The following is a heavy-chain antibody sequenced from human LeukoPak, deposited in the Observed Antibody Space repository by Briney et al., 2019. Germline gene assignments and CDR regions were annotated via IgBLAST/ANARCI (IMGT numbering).Heavy chain of an antibody. V-gene: IGHV3-23*01. Sequence: PGGSLRLSCAASGFTFSSNAMSWVRQAPGKGLEWVLGISYSGGSTYYADSVKGRSTISRDNSKNTLYLQMNSLRAEDTAVYYCAKSLLGYSYGKLDYWGQGTLVTVSS. J-gene: IGHJ4*02. D-gene: IGHD5-18*01. CDR3: AKSLLGYSYGKLDY. CDR1: GFTFSSNA. CDR2: ISYSGGST.